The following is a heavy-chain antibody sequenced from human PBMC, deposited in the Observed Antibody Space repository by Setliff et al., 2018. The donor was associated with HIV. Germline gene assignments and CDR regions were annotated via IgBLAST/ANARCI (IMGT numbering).Heavy chain of an antibody. D-gene: IGHD2-21*01. V-gene: IGHV1-2*02. CDR1: GYTFTGFY. CDR3: ARVLHCGGDCFTDAFDI. CDR2: INPNSGDT. J-gene: IGHJ3*02. Sequence: ASVKFSCKASGYTFTGFYMHWVRQAPGQGLEWMGRINPNSGDTNYAQKFQGRVTMTRDTSISTASMELSRLRSDDTAVYYCARVLHCGGDCFTDAFDIWGQGTMVTVSS.